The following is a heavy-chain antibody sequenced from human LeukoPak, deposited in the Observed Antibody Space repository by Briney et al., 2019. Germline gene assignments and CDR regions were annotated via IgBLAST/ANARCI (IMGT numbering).Heavy chain of an antibody. D-gene: IGHD1-26*01. Sequence: GGSLRLSCAASGFTFSSYALSWVRQAPGKGLEWVANIKEDGSKKYYVDSVKGRFTISADNAENSLYLQMNSLRVEDTAVYYCARGSAWERGSYDYWGQGTLVTVSS. V-gene: IGHV3-7*05. J-gene: IGHJ4*02. CDR2: IKEDGSKK. CDR3: ARGSAWERGSYDY. CDR1: GFTFSSYA.